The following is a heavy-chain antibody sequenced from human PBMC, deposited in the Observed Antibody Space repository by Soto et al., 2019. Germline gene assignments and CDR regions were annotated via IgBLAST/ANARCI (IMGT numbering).Heavy chain of an antibody. CDR2: IIPIFGTA. V-gene: IGHV1-69*13. Sequence: SVKVSCKASGGTFSSYAISWVRQAPGQGLEWMGGIIPIFGTANYAQKFQGRVTITADESTSTAYMELSSLRSEDTAVYYCARERYGSGSPFDYWGQGTLVTVSS. CDR3: ARERYGSGSPFDY. J-gene: IGHJ4*02. CDR1: GGTFSSYA. D-gene: IGHD3-10*01.